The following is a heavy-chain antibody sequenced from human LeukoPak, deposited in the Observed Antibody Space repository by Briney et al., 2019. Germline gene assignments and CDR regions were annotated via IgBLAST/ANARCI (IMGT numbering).Heavy chain of an antibody. J-gene: IGHJ3*01. V-gene: IGHV4-59*08. CDR3: ANKVGGAFDV. CDR1: GASISNYY. CDR2: LYHSGDT. Sequence: SETLSLTCTVSGASISNYYWNWIRQPPGKGLEWIGILYHSGDTKYNPSLKSRVNISVDRSKNQFSLNLSSVTAADTAVYFCANKVGGAFDVWGRGKLVTVSA.